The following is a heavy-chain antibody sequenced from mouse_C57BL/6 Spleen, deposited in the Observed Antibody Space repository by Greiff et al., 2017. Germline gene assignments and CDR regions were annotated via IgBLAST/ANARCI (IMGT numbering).Heavy chain of an antibody. J-gene: IGHJ2*01. CDR3: ARVVYFDY. CDR1: GYTFTSYW. CDR2: IYPGSGST. Sequence: QVQLQQPGAELVKPGASVKMSCKASGYTFTSYWITWVKQRPGQGLEWIGDIYPGSGSTNYNEKFKSKATLTVDTSSSTAYSELSSLKSEDTAVYYCARVVYFDYWGQGTTLTVSS. V-gene: IGHV1-55*01. D-gene: IGHD1-1*02.